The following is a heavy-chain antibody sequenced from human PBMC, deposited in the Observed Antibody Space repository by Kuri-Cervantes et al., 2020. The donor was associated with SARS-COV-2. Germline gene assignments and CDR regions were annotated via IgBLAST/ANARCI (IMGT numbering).Heavy chain of an antibody. Sequence: ASVKVSCKASGYTFTSHDINWVRQATGQGLEWMGWISAYNGNTNYAQKLQGRVTMTTDTSTSTAYMELRSLRSDDTAVYYCARESYGDYVCDYWGQGTLVTVSS. V-gene: IGHV1-18*01. CDR3: ARESYGDYVCDY. CDR2: ISAYNGNT. CDR1: GYTFTSHD. D-gene: IGHD4-17*01. J-gene: IGHJ4*02.